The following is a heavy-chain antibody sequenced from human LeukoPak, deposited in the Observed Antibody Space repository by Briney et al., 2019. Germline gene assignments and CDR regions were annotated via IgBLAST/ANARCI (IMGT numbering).Heavy chain of an antibody. CDR1: GGSFSAYY. Sequence: SETLSLTCDVYGGSFSAYYWSWIRHPPGKGLEWIGEINHSGTTNYNPSLKSRVTISVDTSKNQFSLKLRSVTAADTAVYYCARRASGLNWFDPWGQGTLVTVSS. J-gene: IGHJ5*02. V-gene: IGHV4-34*01. CDR2: INHSGTT. CDR3: ARRASGLNWFDP. D-gene: IGHD6-25*01.